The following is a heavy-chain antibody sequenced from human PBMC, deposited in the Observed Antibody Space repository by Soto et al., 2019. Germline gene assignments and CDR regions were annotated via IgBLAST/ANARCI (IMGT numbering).Heavy chain of an antibody. V-gene: IGHV4-59*01. Sequence: SETLSLTCTVSGGSISSYYWSWIRQPPGKGPEWIGYIYYSGSTNYNPSLKSRVTIPVDTSKNQFSLKLSSVTAADTAVYYCARVIGSGWYNWFDPWGQGTLVTVSS. D-gene: IGHD6-19*01. CDR1: GGSISSYY. CDR3: ARVIGSGWYNWFDP. J-gene: IGHJ5*02. CDR2: IYYSGST.